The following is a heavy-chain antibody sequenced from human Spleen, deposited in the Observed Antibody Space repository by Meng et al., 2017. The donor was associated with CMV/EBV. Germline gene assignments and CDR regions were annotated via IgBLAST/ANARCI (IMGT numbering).Heavy chain of an antibody. V-gene: IGHV3-30*02. CDR2: IRYDGSNK. CDR1: GFTFSSYG. D-gene: IGHD2-2*01. Sequence: GESLKISCAASGFTFSSYGMHWVRQAPGKGLEWVAFIRYDGSNKYYADSVKGRFTISRDNSKNTLYLQMNSLRAEDTAVYYCARDKKSGGIPAAVDYWGQGTLVTVSS. J-gene: IGHJ4*02. CDR3: ARDKKSGGIPAAVDY.